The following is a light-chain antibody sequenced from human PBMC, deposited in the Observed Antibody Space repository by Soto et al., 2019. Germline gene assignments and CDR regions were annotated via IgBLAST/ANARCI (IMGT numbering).Light chain of an antibody. J-gene: IGKJ1*01. CDR3: MQALQTPRT. CDR1: QSVRYSAEYNY. CDR2: LCS. Sequence: DVVLTQSPLSLPVTPGEPASISCTSSQSVRYSAEYNYLDWYLKKPGQSPQLLIYLCSNRASGVPDRFSGIGSGIDFTLKISRVEAEDVGVYYCMQALQTPRTFGQGNKGEIK. V-gene: IGKV2-28*01.